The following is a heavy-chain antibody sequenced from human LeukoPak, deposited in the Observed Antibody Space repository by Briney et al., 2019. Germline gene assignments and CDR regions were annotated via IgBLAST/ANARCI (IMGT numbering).Heavy chain of an antibody. V-gene: IGHV1-3*01. D-gene: IGHD2-15*01. Sequence: ASVTVSCKASGYTFTSYAMHWVRQAPGQRLEWMGWINAGNSNTKYSQKFQGRVTITRDTSASTAYMELSSLRSEDTAVYYCARMVGYAYSDYWGQGTLVTVSS. CDR3: ARMVGYAYSDY. J-gene: IGHJ4*02. CDR1: GYTFTSYA. CDR2: INAGNSNT.